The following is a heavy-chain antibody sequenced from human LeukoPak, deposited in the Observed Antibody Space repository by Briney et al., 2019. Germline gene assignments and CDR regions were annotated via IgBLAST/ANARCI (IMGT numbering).Heavy chain of an antibody. CDR3: AKGFLVVSPMSYFDY. CDR2: ISGSGGST. Sequence: PGGSLRLSCAASGFTFSSYWMHWVRQAPGKGLEWVSAISGSGGSTYYADSVKGRFTISRDNSKNTLYLQMNSLRAEDTAVYYCAKGFLVVSPMSYFDYWGQGTLVTVSS. D-gene: IGHD2-15*01. J-gene: IGHJ4*02. V-gene: IGHV3-23*01. CDR1: GFTFSSYW.